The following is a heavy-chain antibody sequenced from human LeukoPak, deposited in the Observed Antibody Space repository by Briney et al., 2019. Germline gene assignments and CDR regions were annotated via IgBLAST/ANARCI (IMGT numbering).Heavy chain of an antibody. V-gene: IGHV4-39*01. CDR2: IYYSGST. CDR1: GGSISSGSYY. J-gene: IGHJ4*02. Sequence: SETLSLTCTVSGGSISSGSYYWGWIRQPPGKGLEWIGSIYYSGSTYYNPSLKSRVTISVDTSKNQFSLKLSSVTAADTAVYYCASPPICSGGSCYDYWGQGTLVTVSS. D-gene: IGHD2-15*01. CDR3: ASPPICSGGSCYDY.